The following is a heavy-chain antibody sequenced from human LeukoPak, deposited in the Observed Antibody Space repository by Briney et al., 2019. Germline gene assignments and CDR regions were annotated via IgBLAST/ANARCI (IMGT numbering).Heavy chain of an antibody. CDR2: ISGSGGST. CDR3: AKPFGVGAKMGFDY. CDR1: GFTFSSYA. Sequence: GGSLRLSCAASGFTFSSYAMSWVRQAPGKELEWVSAISGSGGSTYYADSVKGRFTISRDDSKNTLYLQMNSLRAEDTAVYYCAKPFGVGAKMGFDYWGQGTLVTVSS. J-gene: IGHJ4*02. D-gene: IGHD1-26*01. V-gene: IGHV3-23*01.